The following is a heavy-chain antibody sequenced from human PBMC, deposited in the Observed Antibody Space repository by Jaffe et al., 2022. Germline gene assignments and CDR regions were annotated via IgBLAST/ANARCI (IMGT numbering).Heavy chain of an antibody. V-gene: IGHV3-7*01. CDR2: IKQDGSEK. D-gene: IGHD6-13*01. Sequence: EVQLVESGGGLVQPGGSLRLSCAASGFTFSSYWMSWVRQAPGKGLEWVANIKQDGSEKYYVDSVKGRFTISRDNAKNSLYLQMNSLRAEDTAVYYCARGSIAAAGTIGLYDPFGLVNWFDPWGQGTLVTVSS. J-gene: IGHJ5*02. CDR3: ARGSIAAAGTIGLYDPFGLVNWFDP. CDR1: GFTFSSYW.